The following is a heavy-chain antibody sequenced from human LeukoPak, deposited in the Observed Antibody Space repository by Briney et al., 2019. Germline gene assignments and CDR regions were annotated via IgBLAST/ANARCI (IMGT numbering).Heavy chain of an antibody. CDR2: IRSKGNNYAT. Sequence: PGGSLRLSRAASGFTFSASAIHWVRQASGKGLEWVGRIRSKGNNYATAYAASVKGRFTISRDDSMNTAYLQMNSLKTEDTAVYYCIRWGSAPWGQGTLVTVSS. J-gene: IGHJ5*02. CDR1: GFTFSASA. CDR3: IRWGSAP. V-gene: IGHV3-73*01. D-gene: IGHD7-27*01.